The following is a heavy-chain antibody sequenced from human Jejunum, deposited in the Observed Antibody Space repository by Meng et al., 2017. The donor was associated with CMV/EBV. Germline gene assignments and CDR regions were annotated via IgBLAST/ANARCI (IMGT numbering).Heavy chain of an antibody. CDR1: GFTFRNSA. CDR3: AREVSTETTNWFDY. V-gene: IGHV3-30-3*01. CDR2: ISHAGTSQ. J-gene: IGHJ4*02. Sequence: GFTFRNSARHWVRQIPGKGLEWVAIISHAGTSQYYADSVMGRFSISRDNSRNTLYLDVNSLRTEDTALYYCAREVSTETTNWFDYWGQGTLVTVSS. D-gene: IGHD1-14*01.